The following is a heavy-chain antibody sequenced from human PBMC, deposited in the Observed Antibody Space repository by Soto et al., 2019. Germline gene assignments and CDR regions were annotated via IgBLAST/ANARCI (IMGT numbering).Heavy chain of an antibody. CDR2: IYYSGST. V-gene: IGHV4-59*01. CDR1: GGSISSYY. J-gene: IGHJ4*02. CDR3: AREMGSEYSSSSHFDY. D-gene: IGHD6-6*01. Sequence: NPSETLSLTCTVSGGSISSYYWSWIRQPPGKGLEWIGYIYYSGSTNYNPSLKSRVTISVDTSKNQFSLKLSSVTAADTAVYYCAREMGSEYSSSSHFDYWGQGTLVTVSS.